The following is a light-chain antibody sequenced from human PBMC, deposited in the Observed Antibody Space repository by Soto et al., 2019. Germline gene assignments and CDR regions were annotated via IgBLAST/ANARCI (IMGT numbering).Light chain of an antibody. J-gene: IGKJ1*01. V-gene: IGKV3-15*01. CDR3: QQYNNWPPWT. CDR1: QSVSTN. Sequence: RVMTQSPATLSLSPGERATLSCRASQSVSTNVAWYQQKPGQAPRLLIYGASTRATDIPARFGGSGSGTDFTLTISSLQSEDFAVYYCQQYNNWPPWTFGQGTKVDIK. CDR2: GAS.